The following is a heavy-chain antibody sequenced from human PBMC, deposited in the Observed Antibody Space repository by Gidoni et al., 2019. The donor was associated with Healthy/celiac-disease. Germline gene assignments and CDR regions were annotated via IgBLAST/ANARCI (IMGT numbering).Heavy chain of an antibody. Sequence: QVQLQQWGAGLLKPSETLSLTCAVYGGSFSGYYWSWIRQPPGKGLEWIGEINHSGSTNYNPSLKSRVTISVDTSKNQFSLKLSSVTAADTAVYYCARGGYDFWSGYYSAEYFQHWGQGTLVTVSS. V-gene: IGHV4-34*01. CDR2: INHSGST. D-gene: IGHD3-3*01. J-gene: IGHJ1*01. CDR3: ARGGYDFWSGYYSAEYFQH. CDR1: GGSFSGYY.